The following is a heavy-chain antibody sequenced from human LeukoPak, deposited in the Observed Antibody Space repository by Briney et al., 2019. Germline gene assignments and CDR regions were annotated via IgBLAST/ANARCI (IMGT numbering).Heavy chain of an antibody. CDR2: IYYSGST. CDR3: ARHVRYCSSTSCYADWYFDL. CDR1: GGSISSYY. V-gene: IGHV4-59*08. D-gene: IGHD2-2*01. Sequence: SETLSLTCTVSGGSISSYYWSWTRQPTGKGLEWIGYIYYSGSTNYNPSLKSRVTISVDTSKNQFSLKLSSVTAADTAVYYCARHVRYCSSTSCYADWYFDLWGRGTLVTVSS. J-gene: IGHJ2*01.